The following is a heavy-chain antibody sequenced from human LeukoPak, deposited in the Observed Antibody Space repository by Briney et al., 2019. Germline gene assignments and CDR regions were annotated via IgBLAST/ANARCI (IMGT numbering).Heavy chain of an antibody. CDR3: ARGSYQLLPYYFDY. V-gene: IGHV3-21*01. CDR2: ISSSSSYI. D-gene: IGHD2-2*01. J-gene: IGHJ4*02. Sequence: PGGSLRLSCAASGFTFSSYSMNWVRQAPGKGLEWVSSISSSSSYIYYADSVKGRFTISRDNAKNSLYLQMNSLRAEDTAVYYCARGSYQLLPYYFDYWGQGTLVTVSS. CDR1: GFTFSSYS.